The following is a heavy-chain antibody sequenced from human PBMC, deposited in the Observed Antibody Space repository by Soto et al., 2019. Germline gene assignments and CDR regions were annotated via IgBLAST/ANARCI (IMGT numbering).Heavy chain of an antibody. CDR2: VHHSWGS. CDR3: ARQGFGPLHGLVDV. J-gene: IGHJ6*02. Sequence: PSETLSLTCTVSGGSLSSYYWSWFRQSPGKRMEWIGYVHHSWGSSYNPSLQSRLAISLDTSKSQFSLKVTSVTATDTAVYYCARQGFGPLHGLVDVWGQGTTVTVSS. D-gene: IGHD3-10*01. CDR1: GGSLSSYY. V-gene: IGHV4-59*08.